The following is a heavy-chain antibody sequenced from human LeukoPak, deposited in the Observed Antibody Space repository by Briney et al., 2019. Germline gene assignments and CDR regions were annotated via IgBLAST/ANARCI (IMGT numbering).Heavy chain of an antibody. J-gene: IGHJ4*02. CDR3: ARTNGVSKFDY. V-gene: IGHV3-11*04. D-gene: IGHD2-8*01. CDR2: ISTSGNTI. Sequence: PGGSLRLSCAASGFTFSDYYMSWIRQAPGKGLEWVSYISTSGNTIYYADSVKGRFTISRDNAKNSLYLQMNSLRAEDAAVYYCARTNGVSKFDYWGQGTLVTVSS. CDR1: GFTFSDYY.